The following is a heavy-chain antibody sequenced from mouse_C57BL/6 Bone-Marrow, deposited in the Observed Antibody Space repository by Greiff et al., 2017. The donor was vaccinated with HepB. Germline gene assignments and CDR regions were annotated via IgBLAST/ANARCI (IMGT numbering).Heavy chain of an antibody. CDR2: IYPGSGST. V-gene: IGHV1-55*01. CDR3: ARWTCSYGVEIYYAMDY. CDR1: GYTFTSYW. D-gene: IGHD1-1*01. Sequence: QVQLQQPGAELVKPGASVKMSCKASGYTFTSYWITWVKQRPGQGLEWIGDIYPGSGSTNYNEKFKSKATLTVDTSSSTAYMQLSSLTSGDSAVYYCARWTCSYGVEIYYAMDYWGQGTSVTVSS. J-gene: IGHJ4*01.